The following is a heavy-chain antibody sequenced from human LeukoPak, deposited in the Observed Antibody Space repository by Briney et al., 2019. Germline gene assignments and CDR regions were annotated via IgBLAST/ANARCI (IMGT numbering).Heavy chain of an antibody. CDR3: ARDRDGYAFGY. CDR1: GGTFSSYA. Sequence: SVKVSCKASGGTFSSYAISWVRQAPGQGLEWMGRIIPILGTANYAQKFQGRVTITADKSTSTAYMELSSLRSEDTAVYYCARDRDGYAFGYWGQGTLVTVSS. D-gene: IGHD5-24*01. V-gene: IGHV1-69*04. CDR2: IIPILGTA. J-gene: IGHJ4*02.